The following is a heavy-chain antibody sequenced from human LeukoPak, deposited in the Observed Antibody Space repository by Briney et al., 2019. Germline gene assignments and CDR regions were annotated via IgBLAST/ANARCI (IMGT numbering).Heavy chain of an antibody. CDR3: ARARWFGEPPVKLDY. V-gene: IGHV4-30-2*01. CDR1: GGSISSGGYY. CDR2: IYHSGST. Sequence: PSETLSLTCTVSGGSISSGGYYWSWIRQPPGKGLEWIGYIYHSGSTYYNPSLKSRVTISVDRSKNQFSLKLSSVTAADTAVYYCARARWFGEPPVKLDYWGQGTLVTVSS. D-gene: IGHD3-10*01. J-gene: IGHJ4*02.